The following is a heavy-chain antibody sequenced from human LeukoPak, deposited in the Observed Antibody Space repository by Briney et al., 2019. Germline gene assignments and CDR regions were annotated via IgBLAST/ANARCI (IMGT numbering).Heavy chain of an antibody. V-gene: IGHV3-7*01. D-gene: IGHD4-17*01. J-gene: IGHJ4*02. CDR1: GFTLSSYW. CDR2: IKQDGSEK. Sequence: GGSLRLSCAASGFTLSSYWMSWVRQAPGKGLEWVANIKQDGSEKYYVDSVKGRFTISRDNAKNSLYLQMNSLRAEDTAVYYCARDEFHGDGDVDYWGQGTLVTVSS. CDR3: ARDEFHGDGDVDY.